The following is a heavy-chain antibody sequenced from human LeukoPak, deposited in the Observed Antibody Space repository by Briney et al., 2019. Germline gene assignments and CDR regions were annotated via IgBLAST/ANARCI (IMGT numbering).Heavy chain of an antibody. CDR1: GYTFAKYW. D-gene: IGHD4-11*01. CDR2: IYPGDSDT. V-gene: IGHV5-51*01. J-gene: IGHJ4*02. Sequence: GESLKISCQASGYTFAKYWIGWVRQMPGKGLEWMGIIYPGDSDTSYGQSFQGQVTISVEKSSNTAYLQWSRLKASDTAMYYCARRFGERLYSNNDAFDSWGQGTLVTVSS. CDR3: ARRFGERLYSNNDAFDS.